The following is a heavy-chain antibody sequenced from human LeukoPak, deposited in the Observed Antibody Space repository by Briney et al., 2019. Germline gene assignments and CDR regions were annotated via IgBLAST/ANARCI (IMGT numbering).Heavy chain of an antibody. V-gene: IGHV4-38-2*02. CDR2: NYPSGST. CDR3: ARGRYFQH. Sequence: SETLPLTCTVSGCSLSSGYCWGWIRQPPGKGLGWIGSNYPSGSTYYNPSLKTRVTTTDDTSKNQYSLKPGSVAAADTAGYYCARGRYFQHWGQGTLVTVSS. J-gene: IGHJ1*01. CDR1: GCSLSSGYC.